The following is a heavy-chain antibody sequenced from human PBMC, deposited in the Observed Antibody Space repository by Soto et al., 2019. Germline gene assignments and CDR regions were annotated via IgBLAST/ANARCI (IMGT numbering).Heavy chain of an antibody. J-gene: IGHJ3*02. CDR1: GFTFSSYA. D-gene: IGHD4-17*01. Sequence: EVQLLESGGGLVQPGGALRLSCAASGFTFSSYAMSWVRQTPGKGLEWVSAISGSGGGTYYADSVKGRFTISRDNSENTLYLQMNSLRAEDTAVYYCAKCMTTVTTFPFDIWGQGTMVTVSS. V-gene: IGHV3-23*01. CDR2: ISGSGGGT. CDR3: AKCMTTVTTFPFDI.